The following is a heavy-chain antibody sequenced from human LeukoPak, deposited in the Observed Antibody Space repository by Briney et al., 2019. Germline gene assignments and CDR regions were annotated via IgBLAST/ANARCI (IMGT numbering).Heavy chain of an antibody. V-gene: IGHV4-34*01. CDR1: GGSFSGYY. J-gene: IGHJ4*02. CDR2: INYSGSP. CDR3: ARGSSTSPIRRRPTSFDY. Sequence: PSETLSLTCAVHGGSFSGYYWSWSRQPPGKGLEWIGEINYSGSPNYNSSLKSRVTISVDTSKTQFSLKLSSVTDADTAVYYCARGSSTSPIRRRPTSFDYWGQGTLVTVSS. D-gene: IGHD2-2*01.